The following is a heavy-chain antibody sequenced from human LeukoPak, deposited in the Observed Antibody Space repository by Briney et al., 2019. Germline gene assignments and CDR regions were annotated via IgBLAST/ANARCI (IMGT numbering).Heavy chain of an antibody. J-gene: IGHJ4*02. CDR3: ARGTYCSSTSCYTFDY. CDR1: GGSISSYY. V-gene: IGHV4-4*07. D-gene: IGHD2-2*02. Sequence: PSETLSLTCTVSGGSISSYYWSWIRQPAGKGLEWIGRIYTSGSTNYSPPLKSRVTMSVDTSKNQFSLKLSSVTAADTAVYYCARGTYCSSTSCYTFDYWGQGTLVTVSS. CDR2: IYTSGST.